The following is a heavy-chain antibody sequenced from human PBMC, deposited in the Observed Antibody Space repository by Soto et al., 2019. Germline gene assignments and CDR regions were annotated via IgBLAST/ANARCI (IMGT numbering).Heavy chain of an antibody. J-gene: IGHJ6*02. Sequence: EVQLVESGGGLVKPGGSLRLSCISSGFTFRTYTWNWVPRVLGKGLEWSPGIRAFSPYTFYAESVKGRFTISRDNAKNSLYLQMNSLRAEDTAVYYCARDRGYDAHDYYYNAMDVWGQGTTVTVSS. CDR1: GFTFRTYT. CDR3: ARDRGYDAHDYYYNAMDV. D-gene: IGHD2-15*01. V-gene: IGHV3-21*05. CDR2: IRAFSPYT.